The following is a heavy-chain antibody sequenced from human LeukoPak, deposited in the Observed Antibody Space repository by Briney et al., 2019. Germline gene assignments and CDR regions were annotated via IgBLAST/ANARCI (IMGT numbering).Heavy chain of an antibody. J-gene: IGHJ3*02. CDR3: ARDCSSTSSYAFDI. V-gene: IGHV4-59*01. CDR1: GGSISSYY. Sequence: PSETLSLTCTVSGGSISSYYWSWIRQPPGKGLEWIGYIYYSGSTNYNPSLKSRVTISVDTSKNQFSLKLSSVTAADTAVYYCARDCSSTSSYAFDIWGQGTTVTVSS. CDR2: IYYSGST. D-gene: IGHD2-2*01.